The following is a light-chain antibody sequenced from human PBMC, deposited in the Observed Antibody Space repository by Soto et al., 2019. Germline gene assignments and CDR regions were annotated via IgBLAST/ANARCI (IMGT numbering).Light chain of an antibody. Sequence: DVVMTQSPLSLPVTLGQPASISCRSSQGLVYSDGNTYLNWFHQRPGQSPRRLIHRVSYRDSGVPDRFSGSVSGTDFTLTISRVEADDVGIYYCMQGTHWPFTFGPGTRVDIK. V-gene: IGKV2-30*01. CDR1: QGLVYSDGNTY. CDR2: RVS. J-gene: IGKJ3*01. CDR3: MQGTHWPFT.